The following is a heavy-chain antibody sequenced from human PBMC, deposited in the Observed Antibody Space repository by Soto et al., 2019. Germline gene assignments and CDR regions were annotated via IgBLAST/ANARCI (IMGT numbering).Heavy chain of an antibody. Sequence: ASVKVSCKASGYTFTSYGISWVRQAPGQGLEWMGWISAYNGNTNYAQKLQGRVTMTTDTSTSTAYMELRSLRSDDTAVYYCARGRPYGSGSYYPGCWFDPWGQGTLVTVS. V-gene: IGHV1-18*01. CDR3: ARGRPYGSGSYYPGCWFDP. J-gene: IGHJ5*02. D-gene: IGHD3-10*01. CDR2: ISAYNGNT. CDR1: GYTFTSYG.